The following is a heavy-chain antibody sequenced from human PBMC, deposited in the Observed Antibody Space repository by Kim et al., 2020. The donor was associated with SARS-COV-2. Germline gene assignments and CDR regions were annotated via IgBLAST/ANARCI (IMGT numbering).Heavy chain of an antibody. Sequence: DTVKGRFTISRDNAKRALFLQMNSLRAEDTAVYYCARPNTIRGLMKGFDFWGQGTLVTVFS. CDR3: ARPNTIRGLMKGFDF. D-gene: IGHD3-10*01. V-gene: IGHV3-11*01. J-gene: IGHJ4*02.